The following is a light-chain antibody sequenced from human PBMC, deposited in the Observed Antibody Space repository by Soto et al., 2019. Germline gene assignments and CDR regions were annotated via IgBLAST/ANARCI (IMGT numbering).Light chain of an antibody. J-gene: IGKJ3*01. CDR1: QTISSW. V-gene: IGKV1-5*03. Sequence: DIQMTQSPSTLSASVRDRVTITCRAGQTISSWLAWFQQRPGRAPKFLIYKASSLESGVPSRFSGSGSGTEFTLTISSLQPDDFATYYCQQYNSYRVTFGPGTKVDIK. CDR2: KAS. CDR3: QQYNSYRVT.